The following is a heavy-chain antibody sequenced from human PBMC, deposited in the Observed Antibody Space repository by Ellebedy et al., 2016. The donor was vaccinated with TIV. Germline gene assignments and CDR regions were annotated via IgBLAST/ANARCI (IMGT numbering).Heavy chain of an antibody. Sequence: SETLSLXCTVSGGSISSSSYYWGWIRQPPGKGLEWIGEINHSGSTNYNPSLKSRVTISVDTSKNQFSLKLSSVTAADTAVYYCARGRGRAMQQLTTRGRLYFDYWGQGTLVTVSP. CDR2: INHSGST. CDR1: GGSISSSSYY. D-gene: IGHD6-13*01. J-gene: IGHJ4*02. CDR3: ARGRGRAMQQLTTRGRLYFDY. V-gene: IGHV4-39*07.